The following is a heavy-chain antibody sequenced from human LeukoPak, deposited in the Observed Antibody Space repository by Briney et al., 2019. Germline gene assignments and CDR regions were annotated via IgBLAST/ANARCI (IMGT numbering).Heavy chain of an antibody. CDR3: ARDGSGYGFFDY. Sequence: SETLSLTCTVSGGSINSYDYYWTWIRQSTGKGLESIGYIYYSGSTYYNPSLKSRVTISVDTSKNQFSLKLTSVTAADTAVYYCARDGSGYGFFDYWGQGTLVTVSS. V-gene: IGHV4-30-4*08. D-gene: IGHD5-12*01. J-gene: IGHJ4*02. CDR2: IYYSGST. CDR1: GGSINSYDYY.